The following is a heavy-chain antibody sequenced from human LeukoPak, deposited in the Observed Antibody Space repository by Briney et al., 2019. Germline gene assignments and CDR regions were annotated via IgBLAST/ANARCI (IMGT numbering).Heavy chain of an antibody. CDR2: INPNSGGT. J-gene: IGHJ6*03. Sequence: ASVKVSCKASGYTFTGYYMHWVRQAPGQGLEWMGWINPNSGGTNYAQKFQGRVTMTRDTSISTAYMELTRLRSDDAAVYYCARGGLRVMVYRLYYMDVWGKGTTVTVSS. CDR1: GYTFTGYY. D-gene: IGHD2-8*01. CDR3: ARGGLRVMVYRLYYMDV. V-gene: IGHV1-2*02.